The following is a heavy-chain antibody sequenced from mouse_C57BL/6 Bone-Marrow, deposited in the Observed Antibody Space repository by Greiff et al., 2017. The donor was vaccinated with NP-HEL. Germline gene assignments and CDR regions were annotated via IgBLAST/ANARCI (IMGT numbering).Heavy chain of an antibody. CDR2: IDPENGDT. Sequence: EVQLQQSGAELVRPGASVKLSCTASGFNIKDDYMHWVKQRPEQGLEWIGWIDPENGDTEYASKFQGKATITADTSSNTAYLQLSSLTSEDTAVYYFSTWGIYFDYGGQGTTLTVSS. CDR3: STWGIYFDY. CDR1: GFNIKDDY. J-gene: IGHJ2*01. V-gene: IGHV14-4*01.